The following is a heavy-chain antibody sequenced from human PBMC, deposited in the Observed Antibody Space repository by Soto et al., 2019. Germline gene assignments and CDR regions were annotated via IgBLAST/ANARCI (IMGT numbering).Heavy chain of an antibody. CDR2: TYYRSRFFS. J-gene: IGHJ5*02. CDR3: VRDRYSSSGWFDP. V-gene: IGHV6-1*01. Sequence: SQTLSLTCAISGDSVSSYSAAWNWSRQSPSGGLEWLGRTYYRSRFFSDYAESVKSRIIINPDTSKNHFSLQLKSVTPEDTAVYYCVRDRYSSSGWFDPWGQGTPVTVSS. CDR1: GDSVSSYSAA. D-gene: IGHD3-10*01.